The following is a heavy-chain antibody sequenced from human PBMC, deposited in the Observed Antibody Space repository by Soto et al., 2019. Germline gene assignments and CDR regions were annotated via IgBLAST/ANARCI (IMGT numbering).Heavy chain of an antibody. D-gene: IGHD2-2*01. CDR2: INHSGST. CDR3: ARGRPYCSSTSCTRGNWYFDL. V-gene: IGHV4-34*01. CDR1: GGSFSGYY. Sequence: QVQLQQWGAGLLKPSETLSLTCAVYGGSFSGYYWSWIRQPPGKGLEWIGEINHSGSTNYNPSLKSRVTISVDTSKNQFSLKLSSVTAADTAVYYCARGRPYCSSTSCTRGNWYFDLWGRGTLVTVSS. J-gene: IGHJ2*01.